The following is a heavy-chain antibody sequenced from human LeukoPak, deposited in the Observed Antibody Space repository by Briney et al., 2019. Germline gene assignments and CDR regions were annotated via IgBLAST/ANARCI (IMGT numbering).Heavy chain of an antibody. CDR2: ISGGGGST. D-gene: IGHD5-12*01. V-gene: IGHV3-23*01. J-gene: IGHJ4*02. Sequence: PGGSLRLSCAASGFTFRTYAMSWVRQAPGKGLEWVSTISGGGGSTYYADSVKGRFTISRDNAKNSLYLQMNSLRAEDTAIYYCARERGFSGYETFDYWGQGSLVTVSS. CDR3: ARERGFSGYETFDY. CDR1: GFTFRTYA.